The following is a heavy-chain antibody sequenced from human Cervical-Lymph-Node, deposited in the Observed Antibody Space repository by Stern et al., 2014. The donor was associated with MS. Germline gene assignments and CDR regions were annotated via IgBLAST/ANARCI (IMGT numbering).Heavy chain of an antibody. CDR3: AREGYCDY. V-gene: IGHV3-7*01. Sequence: VQLVQSGGGLVQPGGSLRLSCAASGFTFSRSWMSWVRQAPGKGLEWVANIKQDGSEKNYVDSVKGRFPISRDNAKNSLYLQMNSLRAEDTAMYYCAREGYCDYWGQGTLVTVSS. J-gene: IGHJ4*02. CDR1: GFTFSRSW. D-gene: IGHD2-15*01. CDR2: IKQDGSEK.